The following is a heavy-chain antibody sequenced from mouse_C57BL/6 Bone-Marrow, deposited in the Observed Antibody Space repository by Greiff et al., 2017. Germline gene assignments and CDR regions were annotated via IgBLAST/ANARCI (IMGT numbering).Heavy chain of an antibody. CDR1: GYTFTDYE. J-gene: IGHJ3*01. D-gene: IGHD1-1*01. V-gene: IGHV1-15*01. CDR3: TDYYYGSSAWFAY. Sequence: VKVVESGAELVRPGASVTLSCKASGYTFTDYEMHWVKQTPVHGLEWIGAIDPETGGTAYNQKFKGKAILTADKSSSTAYMELRSLTSEDSAVYYCTDYYYGSSAWFAYWGQGTLVTVSA. CDR2: IDPETGGT.